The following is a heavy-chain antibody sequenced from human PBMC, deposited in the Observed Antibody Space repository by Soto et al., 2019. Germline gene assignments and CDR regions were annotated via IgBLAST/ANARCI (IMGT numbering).Heavy chain of an antibody. V-gene: IGHV3-13*01. CDR3: ARGGTRTYYFDD. J-gene: IGHJ4*02. CDR2: IGTAGDT. CDR1: GFTFSSYD. Sequence: GGSLRLSCAASGFTFSSYDMHWVRQATGKGLEWVSAIGTAGDTYYPGSVKGRFTISRENAKNSLYLQMNSLRAEDTAVYYCARGGTRTYYFDDWGQGARVTVAS. D-gene: IGHD1-1*01.